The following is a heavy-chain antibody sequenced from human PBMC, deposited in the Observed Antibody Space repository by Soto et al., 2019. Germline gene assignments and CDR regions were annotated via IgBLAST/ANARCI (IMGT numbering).Heavy chain of an antibody. CDR2: ISGSGGRT. CDR1: GFIFSSYA. Sequence: PGGSLRLSCAASGFIFSSYAMSWARQAPGKGLEWVSVISGSGGRTDYADSVKGRFTISRDNGKDTLYLQMNSLRVEDTAVYYCAKSGGYCSSTSCYSYWFEPWGQGTLVTVSS. J-gene: IGHJ5*02. D-gene: IGHD2-2*02. CDR3: AKSGGYCSSTSCYSYWFEP. V-gene: IGHV3-23*01.